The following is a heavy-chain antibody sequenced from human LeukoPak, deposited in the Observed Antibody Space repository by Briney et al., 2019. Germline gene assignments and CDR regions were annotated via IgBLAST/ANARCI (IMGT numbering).Heavy chain of an antibody. V-gene: IGHV3-74*01. CDR1: GFTFSSYS. Sequence: GGSLRLSCAASGFTFSSYSVNWVRQAPGKGLVWVSRINSDGSSTSYADSVKGRFTISRDNAKNTLYLQMNSLRAEDTAVYYCARVFLYYDYVWGSYRYHDAFDIWGQGTMVTVSS. CDR3: ARVFLYYDYVWGSYRYHDAFDI. J-gene: IGHJ3*02. D-gene: IGHD3-16*02. CDR2: INSDGSST.